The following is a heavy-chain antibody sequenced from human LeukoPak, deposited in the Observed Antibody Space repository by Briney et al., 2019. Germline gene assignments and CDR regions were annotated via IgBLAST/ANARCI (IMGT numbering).Heavy chain of an antibody. D-gene: IGHD3-22*01. V-gene: IGHV2-5*02. CDR2: IYWDDDY. Sequence: SGPTLVEPRETLTLTCSFSGFSLTTYGVGVGWIRQPPGKALEFLALIYWDDDYRYNSHLKSRLAIIKDTSKNEVVLIMTNMDPVDTSTYYCARLYSSGYYGFFDQWGQGALVTVSS. J-gene: IGHJ4*02. CDR3: ARLYSSGYYGFFDQ. CDR1: GFSLTTYGVG.